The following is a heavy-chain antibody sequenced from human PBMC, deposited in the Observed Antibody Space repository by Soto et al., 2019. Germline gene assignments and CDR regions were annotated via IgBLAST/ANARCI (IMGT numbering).Heavy chain of an antibody. CDR2: IYFSGST. V-gene: IGHV4-59*01. J-gene: IGHJ6*02. Sequence: WTWIRQPPGKGLEWIGSIYFSGSTNYNPSLKGRVSISVDRAKRQFSLNLTSVTAADTAMYCCARELSYGMDVWGQGTTVIVSS. CDR3: ARELSYGMDV.